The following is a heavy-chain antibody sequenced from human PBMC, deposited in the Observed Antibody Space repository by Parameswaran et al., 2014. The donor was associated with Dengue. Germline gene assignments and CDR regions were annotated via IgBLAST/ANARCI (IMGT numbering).Heavy chain of an antibody. D-gene: IGHD6-19*01. CDR3: ARPGIPGIAVVGLDY. Sequence: WIRQPPGKGLVWVSRINNDGSSSSYADFVKGRFTIFRDNAKNTLYLQMNSLRAEDTAVYYCARPGIPGIAVVGLDYWGQGTLVTVSS. CDR2: INNDGSSS. J-gene: IGHJ4*02. V-gene: IGHV3-74*01.